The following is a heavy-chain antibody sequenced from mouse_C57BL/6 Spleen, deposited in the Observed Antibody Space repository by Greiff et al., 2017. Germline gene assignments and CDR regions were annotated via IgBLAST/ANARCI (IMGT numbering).Heavy chain of an antibody. CDR3: ARGSVTTVVGY. CDR2: IDPSDSYT. CDR1: GYTFTSYW. D-gene: IGHD1-1*01. V-gene: IGHV1-50*01. J-gene: IGHJ2*01. Sequence: VQLQQPGAELVKPGASVKLSCKASGYTFTSYWMQWVKQRPGQGLEWIGEIDPSDSYTNYNQKFTGKATLTVNTSSSTANMQLSSLTTEDSAVYYCARGSVTTVVGYWGQGTTLTVSS.